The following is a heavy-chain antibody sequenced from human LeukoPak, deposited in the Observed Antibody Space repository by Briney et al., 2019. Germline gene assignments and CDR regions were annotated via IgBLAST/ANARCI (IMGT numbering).Heavy chain of an antibody. CDR2: IYHSGST. CDR1: GYSISSGYY. Sequence: PSETLSLTCAVSGYSISSGYYWGWIRQPPGKGLEWIGSIYHSGSTYYNPSLKSRVTISVDTPKNQFSLKLSSVTAADTAVYYCARLNYYGSGQIDYWGQGTLVTVSS. CDR3: ARLNYYGSGQIDY. D-gene: IGHD3-10*01. V-gene: IGHV4-38-2*01. J-gene: IGHJ4*02.